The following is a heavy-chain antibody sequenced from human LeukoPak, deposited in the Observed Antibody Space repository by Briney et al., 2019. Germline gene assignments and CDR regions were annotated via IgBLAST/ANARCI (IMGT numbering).Heavy chain of an antibody. CDR3: ATPSIAARRDAFDI. CDR1: GYTLTELS. Sequence: ASVKVSCKVSGYTLTELSMHWVRQAPGKGLEWIGGFDPEDGETIYAQKFQGRVTMTEDTSTDTAYMELSSLRSEDTAVYYCATPSIAARRDAFDIWGQGTMVTVSS. CDR2: FDPEDGET. D-gene: IGHD6-6*01. V-gene: IGHV1-24*01. J-gene: IGHJ3*02.